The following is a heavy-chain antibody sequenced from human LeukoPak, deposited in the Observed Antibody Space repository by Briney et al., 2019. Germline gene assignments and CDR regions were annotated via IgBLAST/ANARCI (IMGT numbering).Heavy chain of an antibody. V-gene: IGHV3-23*01. D-gene: IGHD3-22*01. CDR1: GFTFSTYA. CDR2: LTGGGGGT. CDR3: AKGDYYDLDY. Sequence: PGGSLRLSCAASGFTFSTYAMSWVRQAPGKGLEWVSGLTGGGGGTSYADSVKGRFTISRDNSKNTLYLQMNSLRAEDTAVYYCAKGDYYDLDYWGQGTLVTVSS. J-gene: IGHJ4*02.